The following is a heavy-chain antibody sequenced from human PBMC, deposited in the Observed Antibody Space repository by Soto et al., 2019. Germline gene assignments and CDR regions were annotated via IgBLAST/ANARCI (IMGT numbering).Heavy chain of an antibody. CDR1: GGSVSSGSYY. Sequence: QVQLQESGPGLVKPSETLSLTCTVSGGSVSSGSYYWSWIRQPPGKGLEWIGYIYYSGSTNYNPSVKSRVTISVDTSKNQFSLKLSSVTAADTAVYYCARALPPGYGGSGFDVWGQGTTVTVSS. CDR2: IYYSGST. CDR3: ARALPPGYGGSGFDV. V-gene: IGHV4-61*01. D-gene: IGHD3-10*01. J-gene: IGHJ6*02.